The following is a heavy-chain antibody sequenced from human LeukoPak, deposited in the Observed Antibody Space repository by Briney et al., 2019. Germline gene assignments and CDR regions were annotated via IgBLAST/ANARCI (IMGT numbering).Heavy chain of an antibody. CDR1: GGSISSGDYY. CDR2: IYYSGST. Sequence: SETLSLTCTVSGGSISSGDYYWSWIRQPPGKGLEWIGYIYYSGSTYYNPSLKSRVTISVDTSKNQFTLKLSSVTAADTAVYYCAREQTRFWFDPWGQGTLVTVSS. J-gene: IGHJ5*02. CDR3: AREQTRFWFDP. V-gene: IGHV4-30-4*01.